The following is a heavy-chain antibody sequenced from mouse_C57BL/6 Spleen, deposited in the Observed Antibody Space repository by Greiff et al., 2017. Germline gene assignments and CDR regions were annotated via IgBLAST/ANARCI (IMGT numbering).Heavy chain of an antibody. D-gene: IGHD3-3*01. CDR1: GFSLTSYG. CDR3: ALGAMDY. CDR2: IWRGGST. V-gene: IGHV2-5*01. J-gene: IGHJ4*01. Sequence: VKRVESGPGLVQPSQSLSITCTVSGFSLTSYGVYWVRQSPGKGLEWLGVIWRGGSTDYNAAFMSRLSITKDKSKSQVFFKMNSLQADDTAIYYCALGAMDYWGQGTSVTVSS.